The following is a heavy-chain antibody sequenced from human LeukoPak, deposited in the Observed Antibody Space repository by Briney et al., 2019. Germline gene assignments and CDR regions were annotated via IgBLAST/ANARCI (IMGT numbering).Heavy chain of an antibody. D-gene: IGHD5-18*01. CDR2: IYYSGST. V-gene: IGHV4-59*11. J-gene: IGHJ4*02. CDR1: GGSISSHY. CDR3: ARSSVDTAMALDY. Sequence: SETLSLTCTVSGGSISSHYWSWIRQPPGKGLEWIGYIYYSGSTNYNPSLKSRVTISVDTSKNQFSLKLSSVTAAGTAVYYCARSSVDTAMALDYWGRGTLVTVSS.